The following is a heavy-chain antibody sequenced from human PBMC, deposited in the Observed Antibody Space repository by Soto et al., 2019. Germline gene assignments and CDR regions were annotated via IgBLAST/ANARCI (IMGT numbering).Heavy chain of an antibody. D-gene: IGHD2-15*01. CDR1: GFTFSSYA. V-gene: IGHV3-23*01. CDR2: ISGSGGST. J-gene: IGHJ4*02. CDR3: AKRRYCSGGSCYSGEYYFDY. Sequence: GGSLRLSCAASGFTFSSYAMSWVRQAPGKGLEWVSAISGSGGSTYYADSVKGRFTISRDNSKNTLYLQMNSLRAEDTAVYYCAKRRYCSGGSCYSGEYYFDYWGQGTLVTVSS.